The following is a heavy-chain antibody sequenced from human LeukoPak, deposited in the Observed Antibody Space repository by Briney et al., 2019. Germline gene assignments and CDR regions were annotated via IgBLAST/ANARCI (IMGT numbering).Heavy chain of an antibody. J-gene: IGHJ3*02. Sequence: SETLSLTCTVSGVSISSSYWSWIRQPPGEGLEWIGYIFDSGSTHYNPSLRSRATISVDTSKNQFSLKLSSVTAADTAVYYCARGKTYYDISKDAFDIWGQGTMVTVSS. D-gene: IGHD3-22*01. CDR3: ARGKTYYDISKDAFDI. CDR1: GVSISSSY. V-gene: IGHV4-59*01. CDR2: IFDSGST.